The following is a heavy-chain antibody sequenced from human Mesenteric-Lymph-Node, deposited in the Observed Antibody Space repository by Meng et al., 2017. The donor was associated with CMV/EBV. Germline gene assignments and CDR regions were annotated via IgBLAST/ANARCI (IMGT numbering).Heavy chain of an antibody. CDR1: WWSFSAPS. V-gene: IGHV4-34*01. CDR2: INQSGST. Sequence: YWWSFSAPSWSCLRQPPGKGLEWIGEINQSGSTNYTPSLKSRVTVSVDPSKNQFSLKLSSVTAADSAVYYCARAYCSSSGCFLYLDYWGRGTLVTVSS. J-gene: IGHJ4*02. D-gene: IGHD2-2*01. CDR3: ARAYCSSSGCFLYLDY.